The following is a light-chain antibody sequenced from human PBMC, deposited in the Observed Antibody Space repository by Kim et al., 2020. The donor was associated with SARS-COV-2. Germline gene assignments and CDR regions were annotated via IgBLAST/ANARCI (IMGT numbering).Light chain of an antibody. CDR2: GAS. CDR3: QQYGTSPFT. V-gene: IGKV3-20*01. Sequence: SPGERATLSCRASHSVSSSYLGWYQKKRGQAPRLLIDGASSRASGIPDRFSGSGSGTDFTLTISRLEPEDSAVYYCQQYGTSPFTFGPGTKVDIK. J-gene: IGKJ3*01. CDR1: HSVSSSY.